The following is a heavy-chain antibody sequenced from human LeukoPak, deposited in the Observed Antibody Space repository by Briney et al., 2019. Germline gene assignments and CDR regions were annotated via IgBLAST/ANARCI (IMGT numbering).Heavy chain of an antibody. V-gene: IGHV3-48*01. CDR1: GFTFSSYS. CDR2: ISSSSSTI. Sequence: GGSLRLSCAASGFTFSSYSMNWVRQAPGKGLEWVSCISSSSSTIYYADSVKGRFTISRDNAKNSLYLQMNSLRAEDTAVYYCARVYGSGNFDYWGQGTLVTVSS. D-gene: IGHD3-10*01. J-gene: IGHJ4*02. CDR3: ARVYGSGNFDY.